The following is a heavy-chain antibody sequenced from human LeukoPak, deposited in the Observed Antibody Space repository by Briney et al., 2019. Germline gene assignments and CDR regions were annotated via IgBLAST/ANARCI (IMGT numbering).Heavy chain of an antibody. V-gene: IGHV3-7*01. Sequence: GGSLRLSCAASGFTFSSYWMSWVRQAPGKGLEWVANIKEDGSEEYYVDSVKGRFTISRDNAKNSLYLQMNSLRAEDTAVYYCASDFGVTNYQFDYWGQGTLVTVSS. J-gene: IGHJ4*02. D-gene: IGHD3-16*01. CDR3: ASDFGVTNYQFDY. CDR2: IKEDGSEE. CDR1: GFTFSSYW.